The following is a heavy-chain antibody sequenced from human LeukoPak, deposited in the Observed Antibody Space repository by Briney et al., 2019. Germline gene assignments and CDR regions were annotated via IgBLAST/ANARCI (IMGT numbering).Heavy chain of an antibody. J-gene: IGHJ3*02. D-gene: IGHD2-15*01. CDR1: GFTFGDYA. Sequence: PGRFLRLSCTASGFTFGDYAMSWVRQAPGKGLEWVGFIRSKAYGGTTEYAASVKGRFTISRDDSKSIAYLQMNSLKTEDTAVYYCTRDHGGYCSGGSCLMGDAFDIWGQGTMVTVSS. CDR3: TRDHGGYCSGGSCLMGDAFDI. V-gene: IGHV3-49*04. CDR2: IRSKAYGGTT.